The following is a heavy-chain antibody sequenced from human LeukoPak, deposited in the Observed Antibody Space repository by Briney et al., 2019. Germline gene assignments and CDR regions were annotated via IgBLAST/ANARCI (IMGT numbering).Heavy chain of an antibody. CDR3: ARENNYDSSGYSPHYFDY. D-gene: IGHD3-22*01. CDR1: GYTFTSYY. V-gene: IGHV1-46*01. CDR2: INPSGGRT. J-gene: IGHJ4*02. Sequence: ASVKVSCKASGYTFTSYYMHWVRQAPGQGLEWMGIINPSGGRTSYAQKFQGRVTMTRDMSTSTVYMELSSLRSEDTAVYYCARENNYDSSGYSPHYFDYWGQGTLVTVSS.